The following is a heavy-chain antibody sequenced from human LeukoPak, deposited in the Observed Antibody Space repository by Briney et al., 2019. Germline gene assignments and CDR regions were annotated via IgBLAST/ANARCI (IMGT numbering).Heavy chain of an antibody. CDR2: ISWNSGSI. CDR1: GFTFDDYA. J-gene: IGHJ4*02. V-gene: IGHV3-9*01. Sequence: GRSLRLSCAASGFTFDDYAMHWVRQAPGKGLEWVSGISWNSGSIGYADSVKGRFTISRDNAKNSLYLQMNSLRAEDTALYYCAKDIRPYYYDSSGSRGYFDYWGQGTLVTVSS. D-gene: IGHD3-22*01. CDR3: AKDIRPYYYDSSGSRGYFDY.